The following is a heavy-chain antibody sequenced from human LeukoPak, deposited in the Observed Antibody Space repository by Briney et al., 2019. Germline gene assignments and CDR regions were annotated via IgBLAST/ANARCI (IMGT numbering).Heavy chain of an antibody. CDR3: ARGNYDSSGYYFDY. V-gene: IGHV1-69*13. CDR1: GGTFSSYA. CDR2: IIPIFGTA. Sequence: ASVKVSCKASGGTFSSYAISWVRQAPGQGLEWMGGIIPIFGTANYAQKFQGRVTITADESTSTAYMELSSLRSEDMAVYYCARGNYDSSGYYFDYWGQGTLVTVSS. D-gene: IGHD3-22*01. J-gene: IGHJ4*02.